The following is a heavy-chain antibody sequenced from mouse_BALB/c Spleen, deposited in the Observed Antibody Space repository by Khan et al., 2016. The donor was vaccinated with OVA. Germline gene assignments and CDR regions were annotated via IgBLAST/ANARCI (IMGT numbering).Heavy chain of an antibody. CDR2: MIYSGNT. CDR3: ARSTYRYAFAY. CDR1: GDSITSGY. V-gene: IGHV3-8*02. Sequence: EVQLQESGPSLVKPSQTLSLTCSVTGDSITSGYWSWIRKFPGNKLEYMGYMIYSGNTYYNPSLKSRISITRHTSKNKYYLQLNTVTTEDTATYCCARSTYRYAFAYWGQGTLVTVSA. D-gene: IGHD2-14*01. J-gene: IGHJ3*01.